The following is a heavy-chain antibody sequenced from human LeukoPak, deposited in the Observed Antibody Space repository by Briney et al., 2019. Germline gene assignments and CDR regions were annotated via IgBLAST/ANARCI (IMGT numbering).Heavy chain of an antibody. CDR1: GFTFSSYG. D-gene: IGHD6-13*01. CDR3: ARGSSSWYYFDY. V-gene: IGHV3-33*01. CDR2: IWYEGSDK. Sequence: PGGSLRLSCAASGFTFSSYGMHWVRQAPGKGLEWVAVIWYEGSDKHYADSVKGRFTIPRDNSKNTLYLQLNSLRAEDTAVYYCARGSSSWYYFDYWGQGTLVTVSS. J-gene: IGHJ4*02.